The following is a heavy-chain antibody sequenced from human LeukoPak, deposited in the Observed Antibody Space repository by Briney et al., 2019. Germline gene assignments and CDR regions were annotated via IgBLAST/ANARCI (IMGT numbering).Heavy chain of an antibody. CDR3: ARGGIPPSY. V-gene: IGHV3-23*01. CDR2: ISGSGGTI. J-gene: IGHJ4*02. D-gene: IGHD1-1*01. Sequence: GGSLRLSCAASGFTFSTYAMSWVRQAPGKGLEWVSGISGSGGTIYYADSLEGRFTISRDNAKNSLYLQMNSLRAEDTALYYCARGGIPPSYWGQGTLVTVSS. CDR1: GFTFSTYA.